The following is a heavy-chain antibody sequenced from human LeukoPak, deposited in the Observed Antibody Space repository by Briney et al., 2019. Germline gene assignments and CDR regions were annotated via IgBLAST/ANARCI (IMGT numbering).Heavy chain of an antibody. CDR2: IYYSGSA. Sequence: SETLSLTCTVSGGSISSGGYYWSWIRQHPGKGLEWIGYIYYSGSAYYNPSLKSRVTISVDTSKNQFSLKLSSVTAADTAVYYCAVLYPPNNYYDSSGAFDIWGQGTMVTVSS. J-gene: IGHJ3*02. V-gene: IGHV4-31*03. D-gene: IGHD3-22*01. CDR1: GGSISSGGYY. CDR3: AVLYPPNNYYDSSGAFDI.